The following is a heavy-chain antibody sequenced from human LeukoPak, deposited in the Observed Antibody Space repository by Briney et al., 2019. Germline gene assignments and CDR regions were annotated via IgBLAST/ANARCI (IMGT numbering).Heavy chain of an antibody. CDR1: GFTFSTSW. D-gene: IGHD5-12*01. CDR3: ARDQSWLPDY. V-gene: IGHV3-74*01. CDR2: IKSDGSTT. Sequence: GGSLRLSCAASGFTFSTSWMHWVRQAPGKGLVWVSRIKSDGSTTTYADSVKGRFTISRDNAKNTLFLQMNSLRAEDTAVYYCARDQSWLPDYWGQGTLVTVSS. J-gene: IGHJ4*02.